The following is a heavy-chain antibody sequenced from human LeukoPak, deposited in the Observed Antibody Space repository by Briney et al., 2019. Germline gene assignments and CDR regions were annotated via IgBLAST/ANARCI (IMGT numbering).Heavy chain of an antibody. Sequence: ASVKVSCKASGGTFSRSGISWVRQAPGQGLEWMGGIIPIFGTSNYAQKFQGRVTITADESTSTAYMELTRLRSEDTAIYYCARDATIFDSSGYYYLWWGQGTLVTVSS. CDR1: GGTFSRSG. CDR3: ARDATIFDSSGYYYLW. V-gene: IGHV1-69*13. CDR2: IIPIFGTS. D-gene: IGHD3-22*01. J-gene: IGHJ4*02.